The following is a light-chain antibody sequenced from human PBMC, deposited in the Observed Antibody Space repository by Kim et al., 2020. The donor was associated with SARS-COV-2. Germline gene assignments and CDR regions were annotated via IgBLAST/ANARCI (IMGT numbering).Light chain of an antibody. CDR1: QSVTSNY. CDR3: QQYGSLPWT. J-gene: IGKJ1*01. V-gene: IGKV3-20*01. Sequence: EIVLTQSPGTLSLSPGERATLSCGASQSVTSNYLAWYQQKPGQAPRLLIYGASSRATGIPDRFSGSGSGTDFTLTIIRLEPEDFAVYYCQQYGSLPWTFAQGTKVEIK. CDR2: GAS.